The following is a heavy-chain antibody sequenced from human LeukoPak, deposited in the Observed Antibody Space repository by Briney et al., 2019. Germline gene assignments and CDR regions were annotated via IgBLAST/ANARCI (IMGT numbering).Heavy chain of an antibody. D-gene: IGHD5-18*01. CDR2: IYYSGST. CDR3: ARAGGYGLIDY. Sequence: KPSETLSLTCTVSGGSISSSSYYWGWIRQPPGKGLEWIGSIYYSGSTYYNPSLKSRVTISLDTSKNQFSLKVGSMTAADTAVYYCARAGGYGLIDYWGQGTMVTVSS. V-gene: IGHV4-39*07. J-gene: IGHJ4*02. CDR1: GGSISSSSYY.